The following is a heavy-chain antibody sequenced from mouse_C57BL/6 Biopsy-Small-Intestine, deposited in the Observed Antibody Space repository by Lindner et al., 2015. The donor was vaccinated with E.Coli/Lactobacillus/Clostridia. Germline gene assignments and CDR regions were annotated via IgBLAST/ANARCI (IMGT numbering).Heavy chain of an antibody. V-gene: IGHV1-81*01. Sequence: SVKVSCKASGGTFISYGYSWVRQAPGQGLEWVGGTIPIFGTADYAQKFRGRVTITADESTSTAYMEMSSLRSEDTAVYYCARDPIATAGNYFDYWGQGTLVTVSS. CDR3: ARDPIATAGNYFDY. J-gene: IGHJ2*01. CDR2: TIPIFGTA. CDR1: GGTFISYG. D-gene: IGHD2-5*01.